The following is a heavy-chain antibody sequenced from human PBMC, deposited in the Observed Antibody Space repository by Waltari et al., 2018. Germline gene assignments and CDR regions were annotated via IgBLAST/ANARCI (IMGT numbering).Heavy chain of an antibody. Sequence: QVQLQESGPGLVKPSETLSLTCTVSGGSISSYYWSWIRQPPGKGLEWIGYIYYSGSTNYNPSLKSRVTISVDTSKNQFSLKLSSVTAADTAVYYCARENRWFGELLFDYWGQGTLVTVSS. D-gene: IGHD3-10*01. CDR3: ARENRWFGELLFDY. J-gene: IGHJ4*02. CDR2: IYYSGST. V-gene: IGHV4-59*01. CDR1: GGSISSYY.